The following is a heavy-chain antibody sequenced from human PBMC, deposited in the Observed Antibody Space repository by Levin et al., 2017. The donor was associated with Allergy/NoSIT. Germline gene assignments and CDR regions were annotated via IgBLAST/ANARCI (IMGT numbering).Heavy chain of an antibody. CDR3: AHSPRGWQQLDDAFDI. Sequence: SGPTLVKPTQTLTLTCTFSGFSLSTSGVGVGWIRQPPGKALEWLALIYWNDDKRYSPSLKSRLTITKDTSKNQVVLTMTNMDPVDTATYYCAHSPRGWQQLDDAFDIWGQGTMVTVSS. D-gene: IGHD6-13*01. CDR1: GFSLSTSGVG. V-gene: IGHV2-5*01. J-gene: IGHJ3*02. CDR2: IYWNDDK.